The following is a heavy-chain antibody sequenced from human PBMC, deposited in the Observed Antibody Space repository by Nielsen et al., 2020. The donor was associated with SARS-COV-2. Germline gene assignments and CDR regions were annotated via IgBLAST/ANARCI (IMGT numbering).Heavy chain of an antibody. CDR2: IHQDGGET. D-gene: IGHD3-10*01. J-gene: IGHJ5*02. CDR1: GFTFTNYG. CDR3: ARNFYGSGSYPFDP. V-gene: IGHV3-7*03. Sequence: GSLKISCAASGFTFTNYGMTWVRQDPGKGLEWVANIHQDGGETRYADSVKGRFTISRDNAKNSLYLQMNSLRAEDTAMYYCARNFYGSGSYPFDPWGQGTLVTVSS.